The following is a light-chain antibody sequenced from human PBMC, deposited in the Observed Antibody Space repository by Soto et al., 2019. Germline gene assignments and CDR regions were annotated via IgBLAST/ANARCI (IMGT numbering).Light chain of an antibody. J-gene: IGLJ2*01. Sequence: QSALTQPASVSGSPGQSITISCTGTSSDVGGYNYVSWYQQHPGKAPKLMIYDVSNRPSGVSNRFSGSKSGNTASLTISGLRAEDEADYYCSSYTSSSPYVVLGGGTQLTVL. CDR1: SSDVGGYNY. V-gene: IGLV2-14*01. CDR2: DVS. CDR3: SSYTSSSPYVV.